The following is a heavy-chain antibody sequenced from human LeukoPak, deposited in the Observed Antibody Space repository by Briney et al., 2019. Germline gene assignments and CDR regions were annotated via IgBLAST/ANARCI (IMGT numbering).Heavy chain of an antibody. CDR2: TNDNGDNT. CDR3: AKDRHGIVGLTPFEY. D-gene: IGHD1-26*01. Sequence: PGGSLRLSCAASGFTFIDYAMSWVRQAPGKGLEWVSGTNDNGDNTNHADSVKGRFTISRDNSKNTLYLQMNSLRADDTAIYYCAKDRHGIVGLTPFEYWGQGTRVTVSS. V-gene: IGHV3-23*01. J-gene: IGHJ4*02. CDR1: GFTFIDYA.